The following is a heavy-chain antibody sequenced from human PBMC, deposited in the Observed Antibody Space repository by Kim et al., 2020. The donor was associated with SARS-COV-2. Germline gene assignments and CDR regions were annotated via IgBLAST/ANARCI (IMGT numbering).Heavy chain of an antibody. CDR2: IKQDGSEK. J-gene: IGHJ6*02. Sequence: GGSLRLSCAASGFTFSSYWMSWVRQAPGKGLEWVANIKQDGSEKYYVDSVKGRFTISRDNAKNSLYLQMNSLRAEDTAVYYCAREEIGDESVLVVPAAISYYYDYGMDVWGQGTTVTVSS. CDR1: GFTFSSYW. D-gene: IGHD2-2*02. V-gene: IGHV3-7*01. CDR3: AREEIGDESVLVVPAAISYYYDYGMDV.